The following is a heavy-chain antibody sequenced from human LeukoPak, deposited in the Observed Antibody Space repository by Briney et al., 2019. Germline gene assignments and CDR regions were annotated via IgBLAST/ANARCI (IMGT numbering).Heavy chain of an antibody. CDR2: ISYEGSNK. D-gene: IGHD3-10*01. CDR1: RFTFSSSA. CDR3: ARDQPGGSGGNWFDP. V-gene: IGHV3-30-3*01. J-gene: IGHJ5*02. Sequence: GGSLRLSCAASRFTFSSSAIYWVRQAPGKGLEWVTLISYEGSNKYYADSVKGRFTISRDNSKNTRYLQMNSLRAEDTALYSRARDQPGGSGGNWFDPWGQGTLVTVSS.